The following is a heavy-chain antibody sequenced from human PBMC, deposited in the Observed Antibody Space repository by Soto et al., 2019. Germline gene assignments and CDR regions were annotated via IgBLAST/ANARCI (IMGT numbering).Heavy chain of an antibody. Sequence: QVQLQESGPGLVKPSETLSLTCAVSGDSISSYYCMWIRQPPGKGLESIGYLYYGRSANYNPSLKSSVTLSVDTSTNQCALTLSSLTAAETAVYYCALRSMAVLPEYWGQGTLVTVSS. J-gene: IGHJ4*02. D-gene: IGHD3-3*02. CDR1: GDSISSYY. CDR2: LYYGRSA. CDR3: ALRSMAVLPEY. V-gene: IGHV4-59*01.